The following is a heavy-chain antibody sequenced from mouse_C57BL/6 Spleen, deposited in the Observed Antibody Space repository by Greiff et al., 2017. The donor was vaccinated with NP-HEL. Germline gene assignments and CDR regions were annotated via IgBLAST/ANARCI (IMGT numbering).Heavy chain of an antibody. V-gene: IGHV7-1*01. CDR2: SRNKANDYTT. D-gene: IGHD2-4*01. CDR1: GFTFSDFY. J-gene: IGHJ4*01. CDR3: ARAPDYDGAMDY. Sequence: EVKLMESGGGLVQSGRSLRLSCATSGFTFSDFYMEWVRQAPGKGLEWIAASRNKANDYTTEYSASVKGRFIVSRDTSQSILYLQMNALRAEDTAIYYCARAPDYDGAMDYWGQGTSVTVSS.